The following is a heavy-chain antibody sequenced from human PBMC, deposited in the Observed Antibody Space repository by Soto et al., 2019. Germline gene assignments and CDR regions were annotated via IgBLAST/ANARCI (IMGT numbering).Heavy chain of an antibody. D-gene: IGHD1-26*01. CDR1: GDSITTSY. J-gene: IGHJ4*02. CDR2: IYYSGST. CDR3: ARVKSGAAFDY. V-gene: IGHV4-59*01. Sequence: QVQLQESGPRLVKPSETLSLTCTVSGDSITTSYWSWIRQSPGKGLEWIGSIYYSGSTNYNPSLTSRVNISVNTSKKHFSLKLTSVTAEDTDVYYCARVKSGAAFDYWGQGTLVTVSS.